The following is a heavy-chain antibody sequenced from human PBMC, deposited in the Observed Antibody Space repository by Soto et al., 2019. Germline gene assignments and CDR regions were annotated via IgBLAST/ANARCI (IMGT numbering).Heavy chain of an antibody. J-gene: IGHJ4*02. Sequence: PSETLSLTCTISGGSIRSGDFYWTWIRQPPGKALEWIVYIYYDGSTYYNPSLESRVTISSDTSNIQFSLNLSSVTSTYTAVYYCAILPHLGYFSGVRCDRDYWSQGALVTVSS. V-gene: IGHV4-30-4*01. CDR2: IYYDGST. CDR3: AILPHLGYFSGVRCDRDY. D-gene: IGHD2-15*01. CDR1: GGSIRSGDFY.